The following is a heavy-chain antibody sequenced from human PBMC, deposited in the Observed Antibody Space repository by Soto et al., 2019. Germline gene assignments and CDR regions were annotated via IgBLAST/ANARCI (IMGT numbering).Heavy chain of an antibody. Sequence: EAQLLESGGGLVQPGGSLRLSCTTSRFSLNTYGMTWVRRAPGKGLEWVSTLSASGSGSYYAESVKGRFTVSRDNSKNTMYLQMNSLRDEDTAVYYCAKNSSGDSWNFGLDVWGQGTTVTVSS. D-gene: IGHD1-1*01. V-gene: IGHV3-23*01. CDR3: AKNSSGDSWNFGLDV. J-gene: IGHJ6*02. CDR2: LSASGSGS. CDR1: RFSLNTYG.